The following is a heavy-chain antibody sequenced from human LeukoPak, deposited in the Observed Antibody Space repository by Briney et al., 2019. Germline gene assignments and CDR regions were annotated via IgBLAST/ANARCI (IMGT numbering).Heavy chain of an antibody. D-gene: IGHD6-6*01. V-gene: IGHV3-30*02. J-gene: IGHJ4*02. Sequence: GGSLRLSCAASGFTFSSYGMHWVRQAPGKGLEWVAFIRYDGSNKYYADSVKGRLTISRDNSKNTLYLQMTSLRGDDTAVYYCAKEKNSYSSSSGQGYWGQGTLVTVTS. CDR1: GFTFSSYG. CDR3: AKEKNSYSSSSGQGY. CDR2: IRYDGSNK.